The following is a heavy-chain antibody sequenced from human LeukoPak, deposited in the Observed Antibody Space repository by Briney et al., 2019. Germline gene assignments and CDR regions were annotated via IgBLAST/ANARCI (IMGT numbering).Heavy chain of an antibody. CDR2: IYTSGST. V-gene: IGHV4-4*07. Sequence: SETLSLTCTVSGGSISTYYWSWIRQPAGKGLEWIGRIYTSGSTNYNPSLKSRVTMSVDTSKNQFSLKLSSVTAADTAVYYCARGTWGTKGGAFDIWGQGTMVTVSS. J-gene: IGHJ3*02. CDR1: GGSISTYY. CDR3: ARGTWGTKGGAFDI. D-gene: IGHD3-16*01.